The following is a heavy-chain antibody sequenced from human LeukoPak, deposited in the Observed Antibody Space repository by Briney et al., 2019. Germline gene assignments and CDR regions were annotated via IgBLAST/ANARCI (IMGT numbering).Heavy chain of an antibody. J-gene: IGHJ4*02. CDR1: GGSISSYY. CDR2: IYYSGST. CDR3: ARNYDSSGYTAFGY. V-gene: IGHV4-59*01. D-gene: IGHD3-22*01. Sequence: TSETLSLTCTVSGGSISSYYWSWIRQPPGKGLEWIGHIYYSGSTNYNPSLKSRVTISVDTSKSQFSLNLSSVTAADTAVYYCARNYDSSGYTAFGYWGRGTLVTVSS.